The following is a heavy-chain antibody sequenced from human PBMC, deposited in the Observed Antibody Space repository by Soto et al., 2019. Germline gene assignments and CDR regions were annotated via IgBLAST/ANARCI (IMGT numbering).Heavy chain of an antibody. Sequence: PSETLSITCTVSGGSVSSGNYYWSWIRQPPGKGLEWIGYFYYTGSTNYNPSLKSRVTISIDASKNQFSLRLNSVTAADTAVYYCARSMYYSDGSSYSPFDYWGQGTLVTVSS. V-gene: IGHV4-61*01. J-gene: IGHJ4*02. D-gene: IGHD3-22*01. CDR1: GGSVSSGNYY. CDR2: FYYTGST. CDR3: ARSMYYSDGSSYSPFDY.